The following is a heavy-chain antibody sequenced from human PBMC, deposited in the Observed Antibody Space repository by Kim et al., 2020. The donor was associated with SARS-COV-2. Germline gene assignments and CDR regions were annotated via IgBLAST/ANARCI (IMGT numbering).Heavy chain of an antibody. CDR2: ISYDGSNK. V-gene: IGHV3-30*04. CDR1: GFTFSTYA. J-gene: IGHJ4*02. D-gene: IGHD2-15*01. CDR3: ARTFCSGGSCYGPVDY. Sequence: GGSLRLSCAASGFTFSTYAMHWVRQAPGKGLEWVAVISYDGSNKYYADSVKGRFTISRDNSKNTLYLQMNSLRAEDTAVYYCARTFCSGGSCYGPVDYWGQGTLVPSPQ.